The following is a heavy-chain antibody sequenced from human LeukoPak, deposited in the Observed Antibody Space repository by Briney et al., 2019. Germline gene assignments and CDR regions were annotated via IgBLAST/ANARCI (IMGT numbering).Heavy chain of an antibody. J-gene: IGHJ4*02. Sequence: PGGSLRLSCAASGFTFSSYAMSWVRQAPGKGLEWVSAISGSGGSTYYADSVKGRFTTSRDNSKNTLYLQMNSLRAEDTAVYYCAKAQLERREDFYFDYWGQGTLVTVSS. CDR3: AKAQLERREDFYFDY. CDR1: GFTFSSYA. CDR2: ISGSGGST. V-gene: IGHV3-23*01. D-gene: IGHD1-1*01.